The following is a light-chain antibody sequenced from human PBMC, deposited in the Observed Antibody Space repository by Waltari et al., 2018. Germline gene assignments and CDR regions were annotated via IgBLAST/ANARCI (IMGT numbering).Light chain of an antibody. V-gene: IGKV1-27*01. Sequence: DIQMTQSPSSLSASVGDRVTITCRASQGISNYLAWYQQKPGKVPKLLIYAASTLQSGVPSRFSGSGSGTDFTLTISSLQPEDVATYYCHQYNDGPPFNFGPGTKLEIK. CDR1: QGISNY. CDR2: AAS. J-gene: IGKJ2*01. CDR3: HQYNDGPPFN.